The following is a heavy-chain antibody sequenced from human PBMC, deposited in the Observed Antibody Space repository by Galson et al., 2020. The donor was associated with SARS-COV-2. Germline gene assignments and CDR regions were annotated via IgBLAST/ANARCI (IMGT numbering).Heavy chain of an antibody. Sequence: GESLKIYCAASGFTFSSYGMHWVRQAPGKGLEWVAVIWYDGSNKYYADSVKGRFTISRDNSKNTLYLPMNSLRAEDTAVYYCARDPGDGSSLWFDPWGQGTLVTVSS. CDR2: IWYDGSNK. CDR1: GFTFSSYG. D-gene: IGHD3-10*01. J-gene: IGHJ5*02. V-gene: IGHV3-33*01. CDR3: ARDPGDGSSLWFDP.